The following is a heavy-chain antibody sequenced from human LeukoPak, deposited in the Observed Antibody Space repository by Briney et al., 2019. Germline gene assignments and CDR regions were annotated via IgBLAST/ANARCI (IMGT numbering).Heavy chain of an antibody. CDR2: ISGSGGST. CDR3: AKGYCSGGSCYSGLFDY. Sequence: GGSLRLPCAASEYIFSSYAMSWVRQAPGKGLEWVSAISGSGGSTYYADSVKGRFTISRDNSKNTVYLQMNSLRAEDTAVYYCAKGYCSGGSCYSGLFDYWGQGTLVTVSS. V-gene: IGHV3-23*01. CDR1: EYIFSSYA. D-gene: IGHD2-15*01. J-gene: IGHJ4*02.